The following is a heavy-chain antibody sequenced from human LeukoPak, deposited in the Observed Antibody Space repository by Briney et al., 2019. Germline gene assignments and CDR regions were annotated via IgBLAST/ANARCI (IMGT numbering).Heavy chain of an antibody. V-gene: IGHV3-48*01. J-gene: IGHJ4*02. Sequence: GGSLRLSCAASGFTFSSYSMNWVRQAPGKGLEWVSYISSSSSTIYYADSVKGRFTISRDNAKNSLYLRMNSLRAEDTAVYYCARRAYDFWSGYYSYWGQGTLVTVSS. D-gene: IGHD3-3*01. CDR1: GFTFSSYS. CDR2: ISSSSSTI. CDR3: ARRAYDFWSGYYSY.